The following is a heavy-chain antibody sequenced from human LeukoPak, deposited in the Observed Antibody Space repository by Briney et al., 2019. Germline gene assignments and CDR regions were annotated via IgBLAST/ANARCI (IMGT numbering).Heavy chain of an antibody. CDR1: GFTFSNYG. Sequence: GGSLRLSCAASGFTFSNYGMHWVRQAPGKGLEWVAFISNDGRNKYYADSVKGRFTISRGNSKNTLYLQMSSLRTEDTAVYYCAKRPSSNYFHYWGQGTLVTVSS. CDR2: ISNDGRNK. V-gene: IGHV3-30*18. D-gene: IGHD2-2*01. CDR3: AKRPSSNYFHY. J-gene: IGHJ4*02.